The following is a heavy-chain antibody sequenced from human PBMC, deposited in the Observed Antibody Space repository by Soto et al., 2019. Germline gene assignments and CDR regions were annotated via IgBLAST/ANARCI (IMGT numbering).Heavy chain of an antibody. CDR2: ISYDGSDK. D-gene: IGHD3-22*01. Sequence: QAKLVESGGRVVQPGRSLRLSCVGSGFTFSSYAMHWVRQAPGKGLEWVAVISYDGSDKYYADSVKGRFTISRNKSKNTLYLQMNSLRTEDTAVYYCARPPVGITMRLVAFDIWGQGTMVTVSS. V-gene: IGHV3-30-3*01. CDR1: GFTFSSYA. CDR3: ARPPVGITMRLVAFDI. J-gene: IGHJ3*02.